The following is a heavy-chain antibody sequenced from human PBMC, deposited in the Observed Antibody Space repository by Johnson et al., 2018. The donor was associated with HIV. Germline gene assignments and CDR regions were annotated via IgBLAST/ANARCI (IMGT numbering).Heavy chain of an antibody. D-gene: IGHD6-25*01. CDR3: ARATDQRLDAFDI. CDR2: IKQDGSEK. J-gene: IGHJ3*02. CDR1: GFTFNNVW. Sequence: VQLVESGGGLVQPGGSLRLSCAASGFTFNNVWMHWVRQAPGKGLEWVANIKQDGSEKYYVDSVKGRFTISRDNAKNTLYLQMNSLRAEDTAVYYCARATDQRLDAFDIWGQGTMVTVSS. V-gene: IGHV3-7*02.